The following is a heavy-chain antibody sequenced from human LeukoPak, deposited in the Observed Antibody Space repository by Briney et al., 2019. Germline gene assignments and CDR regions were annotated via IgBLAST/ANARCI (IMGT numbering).Heavy chain of an antibody. CDR3: ARDQTVSGLFPGNYYYYGMDV. CDR1: GFSVGTNY. D-gene: IGHD3-10*01. J-gene: IGHJ6*02. V-gene: IGHV3-53*01. Sequence: GGSLRLSCAASGFSVGTNYMTWVRQAPGKGLEWVSVIYSGDNTYYADSVKGRFTISRDNAKNSLYLQMNSLRAEDTAVYYCARDQTVSGLFPGNYYYYGMDVWGQGTTVTVSS. CDR2: IYSGDNT.